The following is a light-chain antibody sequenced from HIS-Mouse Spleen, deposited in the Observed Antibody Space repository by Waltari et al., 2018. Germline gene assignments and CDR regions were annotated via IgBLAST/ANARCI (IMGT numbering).Light chain of an antibody. V-gene: IGLV2-23*01. CDR2: EGS. J-gene: IGLJ2*01. Sequence: QSALTQPASVSGSPGQSITISCTGTSSDVGSYNLVSWYQHHPGKAPNLMIYEGSKRPSGVSNRFSGSKSGNTASLTISGLQAEDEADYYCCSYAGSSTHVVFGGGTKLTVL. CDR1: SSDVGSYNL. CDR3: CSYAGSSTHVV.